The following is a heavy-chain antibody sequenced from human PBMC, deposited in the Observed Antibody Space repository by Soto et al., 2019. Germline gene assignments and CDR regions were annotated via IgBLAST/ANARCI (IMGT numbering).Heavy chain of an antibody. D-gene: IGHD6-13*01. J-gene: IGHJ6*02. CDR3: ARGDYSSSLGYYYGMDV. V-gene: IGHV3-7*03. Sequence: GGSLRLSCAASGFTFSSYWMSWVRQAPGKGLEWVANIKQDGSEKYYVDSVKGRFTISRDNAKNSLYLQMNSLRAEDTAVYYCARGDYSSSLGYYYGMDVWGQGTTVTVSS. CDR1: GFTFSSYW. CDR2: IKQDGSEK.